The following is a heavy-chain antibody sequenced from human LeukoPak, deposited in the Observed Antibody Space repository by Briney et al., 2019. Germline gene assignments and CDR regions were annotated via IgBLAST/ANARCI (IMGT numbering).Heavy chain of an antibody. J-gene: IGHJ1*01. D-gene: IGHD1-1*01. V-gene: IGHV3-30*03. CDR2: ISYDGSNK. CDR1: GFTFSSYG. Sequence: GGSLRLSCAASGFTFSSYGMHWARQAPGKGLEWVAVISYDGSNKYYADSVKGRFTISRDNSKNTLYLQMNSLRAEDTAVYYCARGRWNEYFQHWGQGTLVTVSS. CDR3: ARGRWNEYFQH.